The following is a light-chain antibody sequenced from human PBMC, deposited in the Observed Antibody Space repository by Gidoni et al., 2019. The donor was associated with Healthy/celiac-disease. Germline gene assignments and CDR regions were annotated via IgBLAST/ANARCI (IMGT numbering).Light chain of an antibody. V-gene: IGKV3-11*01. Sequence: DIVLTQSPATLSLSPGERATLSCRASQSVSSYLAWYQQKPGQAPRLLIYDASNRATCIPARFSGSGSGTDFTLTISSLEPEDFAVYYCQQRSNWPPRTFGGGTKVEIK. CDR1: QSVSSY. CDR2: DAS. J-gene: IGKJ4*01. CDR3: QQRSNWPPRT.